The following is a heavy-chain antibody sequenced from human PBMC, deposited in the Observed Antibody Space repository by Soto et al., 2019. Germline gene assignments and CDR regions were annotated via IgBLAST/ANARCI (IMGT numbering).Heavy chain of an antibody. D-gene: IGHD6-19*01. CDR1: GYTFTSYG. Sequence: GASVKVSCKASGYTFTSYGISWVRQAPGQGLEWMGWISAYNGNTNYAQKLQGRVTMTTDTSTSTAYMELRILRSDDTAVYYCASWLKTSGWYVLLEGSFDYWGQGTLVTVSS. J-gene: IGHJ4*02. V-gene: IGHV1-18*01. CDR2: ISAYNGNT. CDR3: ASWLKTSGWYVLLEGSFDY.